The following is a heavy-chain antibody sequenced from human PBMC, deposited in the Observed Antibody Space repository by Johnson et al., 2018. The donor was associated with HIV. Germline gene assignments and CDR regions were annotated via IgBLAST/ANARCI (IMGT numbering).Heavy chain of an antibody. CDR2: ISGSGGST. D-gene: IGHD6-13*01. Sequence: VQLVESGGGLVKPGGSLRLSCAASGFTFSSYWMHWVRQAPGKGLEWVSAISGSGGSTYYADSVKGRFTISRDNSKNTLYLQMNSLRAEDTAVYYCAKAYSSSWYTVGMDDAFDIWGQGTMVTVSS. CDR1: GFTFSSYW. V-gene: IGHV3-23*04. CDR3: AKAYSSSWYTVGMDDAFDI. J-gene: IGHJ3*02.